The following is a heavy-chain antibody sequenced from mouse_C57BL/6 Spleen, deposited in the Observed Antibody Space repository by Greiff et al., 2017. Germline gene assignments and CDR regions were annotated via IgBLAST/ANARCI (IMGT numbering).Heavy chain of an antibody. V-gene: IGHV1-9*01. D-gene: IGHD1-1*01. Sequence: QVHVKQSGAGLMKPGASVKLSCKATGYTFTGYWIEWVKQRPGDGLEWIGEILPGSGSTNYNEKFKGEATFTADNSSNTAYLQHSSLTTEDSAIYYCARGALFITSVVAPFGYWGQGTTLTV. CDR3: ARGALFITSVVAPFGY. CDR2: ILPGSGST. CDR1: GYTFTGYW. J-gene: IGHJ2*01.